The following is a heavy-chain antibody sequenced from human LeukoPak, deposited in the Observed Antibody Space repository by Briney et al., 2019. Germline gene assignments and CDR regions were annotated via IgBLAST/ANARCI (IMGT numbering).Heavy chain of an antibody. CDR3: AKDMGYTYALDY. CDR2: IRGSGSTT. Sequence: GGSLRLSCGASGFTFSSFEMNWVRQAPGKGLEWVAHIRGSGSTTYYADSVRGRFTISRDNAKNSLYLQMNSLTAEDTATYYCAKDMGYTYALDYWGQGALVAVSS. J-gene: IGHJ4*02. D-gene: IGHD5-18*01. V-gene: IGHV3-48*03. CDR1: GFTFSSFE.